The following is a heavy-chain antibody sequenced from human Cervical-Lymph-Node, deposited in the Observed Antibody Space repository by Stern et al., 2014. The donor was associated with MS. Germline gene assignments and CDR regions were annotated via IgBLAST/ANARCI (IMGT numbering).Heavy chain of an antibody. CDR2: ISYDGSSQ. CDR3: ARPAAARYFDY. J-gene: IGHJ4*02. V-gene: IGHV3-30-3*01. D-gene: IGHD6-25*01. CDR1: GFTFGRHS. Sequence: VQPEELGGGVVQSGRSLRLSCATSGFTFGRHSMHWVRQAPGKVLVWVAIISYDGSSQHYADSVKGRFTISRSNSNNTLFLQMNSLRVEDTAIYYCARPAAARYFDYWVQGSQVTVSS.